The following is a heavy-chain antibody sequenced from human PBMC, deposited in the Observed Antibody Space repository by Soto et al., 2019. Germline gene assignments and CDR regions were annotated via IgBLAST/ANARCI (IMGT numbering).Heavy chain of an antibody. CDR3: ARHVHGSGSYVHYYYMDV. J-gene: IGHJ6*03. Sequence: PSETLSLTCAVYGGSFSGYYWSWIRQPPGKGLEWIGEINHSGSTNYNPSLKSRVTISVDTSKNQFSLKLSSVTAADTAVYYCARHVHGSGSYVHYYYMDVWGKGTTVTVSS. V-gene: IGHV4-34*01. CDR1: GGSFSGYY. CDR2: INHSGST. D-gene: IGHD3-10*01.